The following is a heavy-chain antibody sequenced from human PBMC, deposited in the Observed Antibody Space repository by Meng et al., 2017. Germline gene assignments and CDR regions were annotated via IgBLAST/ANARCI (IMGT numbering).Heavy chain of an antibody. CDR1: GGTFSSYA. D-gene: IGHD2-21*02. Sequence: LGSCGEEVTTPGSSVNVSCKASGGTFSSYAISWVRQAPGQGLEWMGGIIPIFGTANYAQKFQGRVTITADESTSTAYMELSSLRSEDTAVYYCAREIAAAYCGGDCYLWGQGTLVTVSS. J-gene: IGHJ5*02. CDR2: IIPIFGTA. V-gene: IGHV1-69*01. CDR3: AREIAAAYCGGDCYL.